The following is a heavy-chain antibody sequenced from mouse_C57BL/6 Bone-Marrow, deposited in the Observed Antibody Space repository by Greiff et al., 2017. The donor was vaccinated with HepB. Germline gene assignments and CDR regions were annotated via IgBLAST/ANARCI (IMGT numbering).Heavy chain of an antibody. D-gene: IGHD2-10*02. CDR1: GYAFSSSW. J-gene: IGHJ3*01. Sequence: VKLMESGPELVKPGASVKISCKASGYAFSSSWMNWVKQRPGKGLEWIGRIYPGDGDTNYNGKFKGKATLTADKSSSTAYMQLSSLTSEDSAVSFCSYGPAYWGQGTLVTVSA. V-gene: IGHV1-82*01. CDR3: SYGPAY. CDR2: IYPGDGDT.